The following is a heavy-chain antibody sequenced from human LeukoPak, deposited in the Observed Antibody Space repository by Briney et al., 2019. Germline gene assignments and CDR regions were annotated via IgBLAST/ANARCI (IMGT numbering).Heavy chain of an antibody. V-gene: IGHV4-30-4*07. J-gene: IGHJ3*02. CDR1: GGSISSGGYS. Sequence: SETLSLTCTVSGGSISSGGYSWSWIRQPPGKGLEWIGYIYYSGSTYYNPSLKSRVTISVDTSKNQFSLKLSSVTAADTAVYYCARDLPAFKAFDIWGQGTMVTVSS. CDR3: ARDLPAFKAFDI. CDR2: IYYSGST. D-gene: IGHD2-2*01.